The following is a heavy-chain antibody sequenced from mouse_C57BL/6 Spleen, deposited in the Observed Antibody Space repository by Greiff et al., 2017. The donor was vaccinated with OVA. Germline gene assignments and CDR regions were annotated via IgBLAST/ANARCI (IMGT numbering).Heavy chain of an antibody. CDR1: GYTFTDYN. D-gene: IGHD3-3*01. J-gene: IGHJ4*01. CDR3: VRRADLLGSYYAMDD. Sequence: EVQLQQSGPELVKPGASVKMSCKASGYTFTDYNMHWVKQSHGKSLEWIGYINPNNGGTSYNQKFKGKATLTVNKSSSTAYMELRSLTSEDSAVYYGVRRADLLGSYYAMDDWGQGTSVTVSS. CDR2: INPNNGGT. V-gene: IGHV1-22*01.